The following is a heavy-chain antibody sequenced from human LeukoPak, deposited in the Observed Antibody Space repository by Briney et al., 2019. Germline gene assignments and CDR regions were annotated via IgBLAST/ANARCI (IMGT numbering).Heavy chain of an antibody. J-gene: IGHJ4*02. Sequence: PSETLSLTCTVSGGPISSGGYYWSWIRQYPGKGLEWIGYIYYSGSTYYNPSLKSRVTISVDTSKKQFSLKLSSVTAADTAVYYCARRNSWSGHSFDYWGQGTLVTVAS. D-gene: IGHD3-3*01. CDR1: GGPISSGGYY. CDR3: ARRNSWSGHSFDY. CDR2: IYYSGST. V-gene: IGHV4-31*03.